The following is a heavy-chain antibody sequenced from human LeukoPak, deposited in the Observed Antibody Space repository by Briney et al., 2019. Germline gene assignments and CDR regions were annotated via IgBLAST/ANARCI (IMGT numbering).Heavy chain of an antibody. D-gene: IGHD6-13*01. V-gene: IGHV4-31*03. CDR2: IYYSGST. CDR1: GGSISSGGYY. CDR3: ARMYSSSWYI. J-gene: IGHJ4*02. Sequence: SETLSLTCTVSGGSISSGGYYWSWIRQHPGKRLEWIGYIYYSGSTYYNPSLKSRVTISVDTSKNQFSLKLSSVTAADTAVYYCARMYSSSWYIWGQGTLVTVSS.